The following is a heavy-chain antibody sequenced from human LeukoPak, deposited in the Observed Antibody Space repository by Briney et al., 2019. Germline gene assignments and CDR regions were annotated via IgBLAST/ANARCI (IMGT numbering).Heavy chain of an antibody. J-gene: IGHJ6*02. CDR3: ARDSRSWIQLWPYYYYGMDV. V-gene: IGHV3-30-3*01. Sequence: GRSLRLSCAASGFTFSSYAMHWVHQAPGKGLEWVAVISYDGSNKYYADSVKGRFTISRDNSKNTLYLQMNSLRAEDTAVYYCARDSRSWIQLWPYYYYGMDVWGQGTTVTVSS. D-gene: IGHD5-18*01. CDR1: GFTFSSYA. CDR2: ISYDGSNK.